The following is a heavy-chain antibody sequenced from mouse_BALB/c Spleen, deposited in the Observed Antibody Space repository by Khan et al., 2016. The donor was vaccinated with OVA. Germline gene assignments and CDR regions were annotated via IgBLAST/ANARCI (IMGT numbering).Heavy chain of an antibody. CDR2: TFPGGGYT. Sequence: VQLQQSGAELVRPGTSVKMSCKAAGYTFTNYWIGWVKQRPGHGLEWIGDTFPGGGYTNYNETFKGKATLTADTSSSPAFMQLIGLTSEDYAIYYWARRGAARATWDYFDYWGQGTTLTVSS. D-gene: IGHD3-1*01. J-gene: IGHJ2*01. CDR1: GYTFTNYW. V-gene: IGHV1-63*02. CDR3: ARRGAARATWDYFDY.